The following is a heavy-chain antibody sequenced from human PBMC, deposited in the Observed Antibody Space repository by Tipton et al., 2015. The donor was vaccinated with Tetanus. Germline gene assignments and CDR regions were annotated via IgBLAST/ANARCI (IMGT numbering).Heavy chain of an antibody. CDR1: GGSISSGTFY. CDR2: IYSYNGNT. V-gene: IGHV4-39*02. D-gene: IGHD2-15*01. Sequence: TLSLTCTVSGGSISSGTFYWDWIRQTPGKGLEWIGNIYSYNGNTLQNPSLQSRVTISLDKSKNHFSLRLSSVTAADTAVYYCARFSLQYCSSLTCWDFDSWSQGTLVTVSS. CDR3: ARFSLQYCSSLTCWDFDS. J-gene: IGHJ4*02.